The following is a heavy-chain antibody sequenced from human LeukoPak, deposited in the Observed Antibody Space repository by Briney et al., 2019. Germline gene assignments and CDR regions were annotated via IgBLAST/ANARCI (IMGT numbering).Heavy chain of an antibody. D-gene: IGHD3-9*01. CDR1: GYTFTGYY. Sequence: ASVKVSCKASGYTFTGYYMHWVRQAPGQGLEWMGWINPNSGGTNYAQKFQGRVTMTRDTSISTAYMELSRLRSDDTAVYYCARLYYDILTGYYRYYYYYVDVWGKGTTVTVSS. V-gene: IGHV1-2*02. J-gene: IGHJ6*03. CDR3: ARLYYDILTGYYRYYYYYVDV. CDR2: INPNSGGT.